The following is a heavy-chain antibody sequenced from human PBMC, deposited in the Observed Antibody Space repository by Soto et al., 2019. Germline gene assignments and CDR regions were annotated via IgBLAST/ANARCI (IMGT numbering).Heavy chain of an antibody. J-gene: IGHJ4*02. CDR2: ITFGSTYI. V-gene: IGHV3-21*06. CDR1: GFTFSAYS. Sequence: PGGSLRLSCVASGFTFSAYSMSWVRQAPGQGLEWVSSITFGSTYIYYTRSVEGRFTTSRDDAKNSVHLQMNSLRAEDTAVYYCARDLLEGYGHARQPDYWGQGTLVTVSS. D-gene: IGHD5-18*01. CDR3: ARDLLEGYGHARQPDY.